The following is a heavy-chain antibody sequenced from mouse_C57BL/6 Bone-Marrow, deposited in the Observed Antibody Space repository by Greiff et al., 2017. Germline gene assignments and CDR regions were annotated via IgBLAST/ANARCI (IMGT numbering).Heavy chain of an antibody. J-gene: IGHJ3*01. CDR2: ISSGSSTI. CDR3: ARPLYGSSLRFAY. V-gene: IGHV5-17*01. D-gene: IGHD1-1*01. CDR1: GFTFSDYG. Sequence: EVKLMESGGGLVKPGGSLKLSCAASGFTFSDYGMHWVRQAPEKGLEWVAYISSGSSTIYYADTVKGRFTISRDNAKNTLFLQMTSLRSEDTAMYYCARPLYGSSLRFAYWGQGTLVTVSA.